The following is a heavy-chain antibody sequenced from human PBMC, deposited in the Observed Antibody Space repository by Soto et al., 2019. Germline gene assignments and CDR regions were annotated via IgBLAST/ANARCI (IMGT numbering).Heavy chain of an antibody. J-gene: IGHJ2*01. D-gene: IGHD2-2*01. CDR3: ARDGDRCTSTRCSPWPDTHVDL. CDR2: ISPYNGNT. V-gene: IGHV1-18*01. CDR1: GYTFTNYG. Sequence: QVQLVQSGDEVKKPGASVKVSCKASGYTFTNYGISWVRQAPAQGLEGIGWISPYNGNTKYPQKLQGRVTMTTDTSTRTSYMELRRLRSDDTAVYFCARDGDRCTSTRCSPWPDTHVDLWGRGTLVTVSS.